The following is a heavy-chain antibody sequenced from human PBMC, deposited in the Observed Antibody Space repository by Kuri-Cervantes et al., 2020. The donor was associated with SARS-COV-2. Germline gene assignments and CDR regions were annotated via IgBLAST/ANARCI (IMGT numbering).Heavy chain of an antibody. V-gene: IGHV4-34*01. J-gene: IGHJ5*02. CDR1: GGFFSGYY. CDR2: INHSGST. CDR3: ARGGCSSTSCYSKHQKNWFDP. Sequence: SQTLSLTCAVYGGFFSGYYWSWIRQPPGKGLEWIGEINHSGSTNYNPSLKSRVTISVDTSKNQFSLKLSSVTAADTAVYYCARGGCSSTSCYSKHQKNWFDPWGQGTLVTVSS. D-gene: IGHD2-2*01.